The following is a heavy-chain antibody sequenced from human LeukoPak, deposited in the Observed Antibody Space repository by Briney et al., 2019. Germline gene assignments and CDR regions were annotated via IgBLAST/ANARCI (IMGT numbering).Heavy chain of an antibody. CDR1: GGSISSYY. J-gene: IGHJ4*02. V-gene: IGHV4-59*04. CDR2: VYYSGSA. D-gene: IGHD1-14*01. Sequence: SETLSLTCTVSGGSISSYYWSWIRQSPGKGLEWIGNVYYSGSAYYNPSLKSRVTMSVDTSKNQFSLKLSSVTAADTAVYYCARKPIINKAWYYFDYWGQGTLVTVSS. CDR3: ARKPIINKAWYYFDY.